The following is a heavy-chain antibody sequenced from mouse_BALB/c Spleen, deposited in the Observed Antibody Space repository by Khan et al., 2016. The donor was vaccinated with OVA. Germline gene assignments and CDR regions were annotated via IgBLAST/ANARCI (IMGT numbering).Heavy chain of an antibody. V-gene: IGHV14-1*02. CDR1: GFNIKDSY. Sequence: EVQLQESGAELVRPGALVKLSCKASGFNIKDSYMHWVKQRPEQGLEWIGWIDPETGETVYDPRFQGKASITSDTSSSTAYLQFSSLTSEDTAGYYCARSGYFAWFTYWGQGTLVTVSA. CDR3: ARSGYFAWFTY. CDR2: IDPETGET. J-gene: IGHJ3*01.